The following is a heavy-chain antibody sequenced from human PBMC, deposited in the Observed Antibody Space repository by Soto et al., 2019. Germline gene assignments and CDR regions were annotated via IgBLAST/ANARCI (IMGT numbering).Heavy chain of an antibody. CDR3: ARGYYYGSGRPTPGGMDV. CDR1: GYTFTNYD. CDR2: ISTYTGNT. J-gene: IGHJ6*02. V-gene: IGHV1-18*01. Sequence: QVHLVQSGAEVKKPGASVKVSCKASGYTFTNYDINWVRQAPGQGLEWMGWISTYTGNTNYAQKLQGRVTMTTDPATGTASMGLRSRRSDDTAVYYCARGYYYGSGRPTPGGMDVGGQGSTVTVSS. D-gene: IGHD3-10*01.